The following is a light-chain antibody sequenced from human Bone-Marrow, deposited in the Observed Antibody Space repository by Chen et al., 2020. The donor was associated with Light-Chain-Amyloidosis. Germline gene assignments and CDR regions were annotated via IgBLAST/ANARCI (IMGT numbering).Light chain of an antibody. J-gene: IGKJ1*01. CDR2: DAS. Sequence: DIVLTQSPATLSLSPGERATLSCRASQSVRRYLDWDQQKPGQAPRLLIYDASNRASGLPARFSGSGSGTDFTLTISSLEPEDFAVYYCQQRSNWPQRTFGPGTKVEIK. CDR3: QQRSNWPQRT. CDR1: QSVRRY. V-gene: IGKV3-11*01.